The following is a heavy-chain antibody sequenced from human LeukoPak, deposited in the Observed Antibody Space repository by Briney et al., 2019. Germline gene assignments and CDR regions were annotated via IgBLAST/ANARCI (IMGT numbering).Heavy chain of an antibody. V-gene: IGHV4-59*01. Sequence: SETLSLTCTVSGGSISSYYWSWIRQPPGKGLEWIGYIYYSGSTNYNPSLKSRVTISVDTSKNQFSLKRSSVTAADTAVYYCARGRGSSWYAEWGQGTLVTVSS. D-gene: IGHD6-13*01. CDR2: IYYSGST. CDR1: GGSISSYY. CDR3: ARGRGSSWYAE. J-gene: IGHJ4*02.